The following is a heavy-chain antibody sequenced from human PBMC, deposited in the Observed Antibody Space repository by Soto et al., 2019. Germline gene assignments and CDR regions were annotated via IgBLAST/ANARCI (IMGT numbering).Heavy chain of an antibody. CDR2: INPSGGST. D-gene: IGHD5-18*01. V-gene: IGHV1-46*01. CDR1: GYTFTSYY. Sequence: ASVKVSCKASGYTFTSYYMHWVRQAPGQGLEWMGIINPSGGSTSYAQKFQGRVTMTRDTSTSTVYMELSSLRSGDTAVYYCAREVERGYSYGYLEEWGQGTLVTVSS. CDR3: AREVERGYSYGYLEE. J-gene: IGHJ4*02.